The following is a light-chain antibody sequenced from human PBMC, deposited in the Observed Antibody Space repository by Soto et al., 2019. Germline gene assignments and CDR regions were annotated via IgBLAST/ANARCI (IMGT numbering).Light chain of an antibody. CDR1: QSVSSN. V-gene: IGKV3-15*01. Sequence: EIVMTQSPATLSVYPGERATLSCRARQSVSSNLAWYQQKPGQAPRLLIYGASTRATGIPARFSGSGSGTEFTLTISSLQSEDFAVYYCQQYNNWSTWTFGQGTKVEIK. CDR2: GAS. CDR3: QQYNNWSTWT. J-gene: IGKJ1*01.